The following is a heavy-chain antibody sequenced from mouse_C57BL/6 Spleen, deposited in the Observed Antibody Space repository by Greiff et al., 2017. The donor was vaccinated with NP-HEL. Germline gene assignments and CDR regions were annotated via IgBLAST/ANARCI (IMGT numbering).Heavy chain of an antibody. Sequence: QVQLKQPGAELVKPGASVKLSCKASGYTFTSYWMHWVKQRPGQGLEWIGMIHPNSGSTNYNEKFKSKATLTVDKSSSTAYMQLSSLTSEDSAVYYCARWAGSSFYAMDYWGQGTSVTVSS. V-gene: IGHV1-64*01. J-gene: IGHJ4*01. CDR2: IHPNSGST. D-gene: IGHD1-1*01. CDR3: ARWAGSSFYAMDY. CDR1: GYTFTSYW.